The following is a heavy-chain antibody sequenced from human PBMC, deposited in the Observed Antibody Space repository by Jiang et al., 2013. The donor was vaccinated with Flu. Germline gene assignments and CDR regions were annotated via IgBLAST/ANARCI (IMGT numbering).Heavy chain of an antibody. D-gene: IGHD3-10*01. CDR2: IYHTGNT. CDR3: ARQYGWDYFDP. CDR1: GYSISSGYY. Sequence: SGSGLVKPSETLSLTCAVSGYSISSGYYWGWIRQPPGKGLEWIGSIYHTGNTYYNPSLKSRLTISLDTSKNQFSLNLSSETAADTAVYYCARQYGWDYFDPWGQGTLVTVSS. V-gene: IGHV4-38-2*01. J-gene: IGHJ5*02.